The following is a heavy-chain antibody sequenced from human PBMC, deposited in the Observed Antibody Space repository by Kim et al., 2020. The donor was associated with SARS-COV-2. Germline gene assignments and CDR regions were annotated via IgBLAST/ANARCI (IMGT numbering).Heavy chain of an antibody. J-gene: IGHJ4*02. V-gene: IGHV3-33*01. CDR1: GFTFNAYS. Sequence: GGSLRLSCAASGFTFNAYSMHWVRQPPGKGLEWVAGIWCDEDKKYYAESVKGRFIVSRDNSNNTLYLQVNSLKAEDTAVYYCARDFTADYFVYWGQGTLVTVPS. CDR3: ARDFTADYFVY. CDR2: IWCDEDKK. D-gene: IGHD2-21*02.